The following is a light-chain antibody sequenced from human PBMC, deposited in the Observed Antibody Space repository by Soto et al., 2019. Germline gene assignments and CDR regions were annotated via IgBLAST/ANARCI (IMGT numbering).Light chain of an antibody. J-gene: IGKJ4*01. Sequence: EIVLTQSPGTLSLSPGERATLSCRASQSVSSSYLAWYQQKHGQAPRLLIYGASSRATGLPDRFSGSGSGTDFTLTISRLETEDFAGYCCQRYDNSLTFGGGTKVEIK. CDR2: GAS. CDR1: QSVSSSY. V-gene: IGKV3-20*01. CDR3: QRYDNSLT.